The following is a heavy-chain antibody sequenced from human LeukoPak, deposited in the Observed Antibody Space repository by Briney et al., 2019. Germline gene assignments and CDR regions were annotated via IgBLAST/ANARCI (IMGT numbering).Heavy chain of an antibody. V-gene: IGHV3-21*01. J-gene: IGHJ4*02. D-gene: IGHD6-19*01. Sequence: PGGSLRLSCAASGFTFSSYSMNWVRQAPGKGLEWVSSISSSSSYIYYADSVKGRFTVSRDNAKNSLYLQMNSLRAEDTAVYYCAREVAGTPFVDYWGQGTLVTVSS. CDR2: ISSSSSYI. CDR1: GFTFSSYS. CDR3: AREVAGTPFVDY.